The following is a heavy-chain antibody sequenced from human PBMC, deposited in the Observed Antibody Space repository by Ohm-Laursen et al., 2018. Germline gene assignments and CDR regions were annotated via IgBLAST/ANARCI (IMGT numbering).Heavy chain of an antibody. CDR3: AKDEYYYGMDV. Sequence: SLRLSCTASGFTFSSYAMSWVRQPPGRGLDGVSAISGSGGSTYYADSVKGRFTISRDNSKNTLYLQMNSLRAEDTAVYYCAKDEYYYGMDVWGQGTTVTVSS. CDR2: ISGSGGST. CDR1: GFTFSSYA. V-gene: IGHV3-23*01. J-gene: IGHJ6*02.